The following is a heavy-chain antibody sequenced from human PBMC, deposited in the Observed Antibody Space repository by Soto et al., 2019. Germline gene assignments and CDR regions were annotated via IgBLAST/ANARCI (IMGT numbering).Heavy chain of an antibody. V-gene: IGHV1-3*01. CDR3: AIRGGSGWYYYGMDV. CDR1: GYTFTSYA. J-gene: IGHJ6*02. CDR2: INAGNGNT. Sequence: ASVKVSGKASGYTFTSYAMHWVRQAPGQRLEWMGWINAGNGNTKYSQKFQGRVTITRDTSASTAYMELSSLRSEDTAVYYCAIRGGSGWYYYGMDVWGQGTTVTVS. D-gene: IGHD6-19*01.